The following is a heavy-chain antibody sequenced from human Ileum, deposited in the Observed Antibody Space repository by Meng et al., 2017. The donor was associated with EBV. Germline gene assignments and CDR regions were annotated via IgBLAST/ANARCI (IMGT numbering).Heavy chain of an antibody. J-gene: IGHJ4*02. V-gene: IGHV4-4*02. CDR1: GASIISTDTW. CDR2: IFHAGNT. Sequence: QVQLTGSGPVLGMPSVTLSLPGGVSGASIISTDTWWSWVRQPPGKGLEWIREIFHAGNTNYNPSLKSQVTMSVDTSKNQFSLNLSSVTAADSAVYYCARGSHYTWDVWGQGTLVTVSS. D-gene: IGHD3-16*01. CDR3: ARGSHYTWDV.